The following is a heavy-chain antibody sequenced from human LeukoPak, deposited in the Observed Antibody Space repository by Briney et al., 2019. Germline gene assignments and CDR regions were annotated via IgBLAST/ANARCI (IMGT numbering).Heavy chain of an antibody. V-gene: IGHV3-23*01. CDR2: ISGSGGST. CDR1: GFTFSSYA. D-gene: IGHD3-9*01. J-gene: IGHJ2*01. CDR3: AKGNDILTAVSWFGRPRRGWYFDL. Sequence: GGSLRLSCAASGFTFSSYAMSWVRQAPGKGLEWVSAISGSGGSTYYADSVKGRFTISRDNSKNTPYLQMNSLRAEDTAVYYCAKGNDILTAVSWFGRPRRGWYFDLWGRGTLVTVSS.